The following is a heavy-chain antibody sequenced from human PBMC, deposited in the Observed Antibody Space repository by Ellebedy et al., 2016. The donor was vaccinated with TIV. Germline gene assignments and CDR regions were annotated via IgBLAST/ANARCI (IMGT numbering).Heavy chain of an antibody. J-gene: IGHJ4*02. Sequence: SETLSLXXTVSGDSISGSTYYWGWIRQPPGKGLEWIGNMYYGGSPYYNPSLRGRVTISADTSKNQFSLKLSSVTAADTAIYYCARMLSGSSLNPFDYWGQGTLITVSS. V-gene: IGHV4-39*07. CDR2: MYYGGSP. D-gene: IGHD3-22*01. CDR3: ARMLSGSSLNPFDY. CDR1: GDSISGSTYY.